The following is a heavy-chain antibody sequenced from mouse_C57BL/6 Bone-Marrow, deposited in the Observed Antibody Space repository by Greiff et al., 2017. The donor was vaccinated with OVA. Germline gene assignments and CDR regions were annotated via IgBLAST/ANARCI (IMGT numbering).Heavy chain of an antibody. CDR1: GYTFTDYE. Sequence: QVQLKQSGAELVRPGASVTLSCKASGYTFTDYEMHWVKQTPVHGLEWIGAIDPETGGTAYNQKVKGKAILTADKSSSTAYMEIRSLTSEDSAVYYCHLPDFDYWGQGTTLTVSS. J-gene: IGHJ2*01. CDR2: IDPETGGT. V-gene: IGHV1-15*01. CDR3: HLPDFDY.